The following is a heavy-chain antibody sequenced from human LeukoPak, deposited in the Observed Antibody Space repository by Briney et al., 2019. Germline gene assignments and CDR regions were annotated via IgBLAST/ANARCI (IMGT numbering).Heavy chain of an antibody. Sequence: SETLSLTCTVSGGSISSHYWSWIRQPAGKGLEWISRIYTSGSTNYTNYNPSLKSRVTMSVDTSKNQFSLKLSSVTAADTAVYYCATGYSSSWNSDYWGQGTLVTVSS. D-gene: IGHD6-13*01. CDR2: IYTSGSTNYT. J-gene: IGHJ4*02. V-gene: IGHV4-4*07. CDR3: ATGYSSSWNSDY. CDR1: GGSISSHY.